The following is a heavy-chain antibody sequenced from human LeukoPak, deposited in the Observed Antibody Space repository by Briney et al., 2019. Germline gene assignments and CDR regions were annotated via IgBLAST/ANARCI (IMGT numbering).Heavy chain of an antibody. V-gene: IGHV3-64*01. D-gene: IGHD2-21*01. CDR2: ISSNGGST. Sequence: GGSLRLSCAASGFTFSSYAMHWVRQAPGKGLEYVSAISSNGGSTSYANSVKGRFTISRDNPKNTLYLQMGSLRAEDTAVYYCARDIRSPVTYWGQGTLVTVSS. CDR1: GFTFSSYA. CDR3: ARDIRSPVTY. J-gene: IGHJ4*02.